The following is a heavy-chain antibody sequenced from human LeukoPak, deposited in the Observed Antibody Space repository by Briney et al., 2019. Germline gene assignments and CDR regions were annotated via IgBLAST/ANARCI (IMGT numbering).Heavy chain of an antibody. CDR2: GFYSGST. CDR1: GGSIRDNSYY. J-gene: IGHJ4*02. D-gene: IGHD1-26*01. Sequence: SETLSLTCTVSGGSIRDNSYYWGWIRQPPGKGLEWIGSGFYSGSTYYNESLKSRVTMSIDSSKNQFSLKMTSVTAADTAVYYCARYRTSGSYFFDNWGQGTLVTVSS. CDR3: ARYRTSGSYFFDN. V-gene: IGHV4-39*07.